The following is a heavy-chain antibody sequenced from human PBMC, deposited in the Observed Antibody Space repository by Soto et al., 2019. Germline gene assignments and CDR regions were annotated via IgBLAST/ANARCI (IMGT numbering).Heavy chain of an antibody. Sequence: GGSLRLSCAASGFTFSSYAMSWVRQAPGKGLEWVSAISGSGGSTYYADSVQGRFTISRDNSKNTLYLQMNSLRAEDTAVYYCGGRYCTNGVCYTTYYYYIDVWGKGTTVTVSS. CDR2: ISGSGGST. D-gene: IGHD2-8*01. J-gene: IGHJ6*03. CDR3: GGRYCTNGVCYTTYYYYIDV. V-gene: IGHV3-23*01. CDR1: GFTFSSYA.